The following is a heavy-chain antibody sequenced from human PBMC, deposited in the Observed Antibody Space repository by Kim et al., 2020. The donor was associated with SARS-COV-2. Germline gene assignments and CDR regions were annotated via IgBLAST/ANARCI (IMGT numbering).Heavy chain of an antibody. CDR2: T. Sequence: TNYEQKFQSRVRIARETSTSQVYMERSSLRSEDTAVYYCTKYSGRNPFDYWGQGTLVTVSS. J-gene: IGHJ4*02. D-gene: IGHD1-26*01. CDR3: TKYSGRNPFDY. V-gene: IGHV1-46*01.